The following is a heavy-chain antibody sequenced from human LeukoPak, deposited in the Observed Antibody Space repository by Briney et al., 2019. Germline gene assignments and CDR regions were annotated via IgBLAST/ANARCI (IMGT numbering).Heavy chain of an antibody. V-gene: IGHV4-61*02. CDR3: ARDSGSSFDF. J-gene: IGHJ4*02. Sequence: SETLSLTCAVSGGSISSGGYSWSWIRQPAGKELEWIGRIYTSGSTNYNPSLKSRVTMSVDSSKKQFSLTLTSVTAADTAIYYCARDSGSSFDFWGQGTLVTVSS. CDR1: GGSISSGGYS. CDR2: IYTSGST.